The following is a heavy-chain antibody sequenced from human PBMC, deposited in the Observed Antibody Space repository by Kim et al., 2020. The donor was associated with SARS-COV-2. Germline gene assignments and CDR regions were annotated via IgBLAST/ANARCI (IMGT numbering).Heavy chain of an antibody. Sequence: GGSLRLSCAVSGFTFSTYGMSWVRQAPGKGLEWVSSLSGVGIGTYYADSVKGRFAISRDNSKNTLYVQMNSLRDEDTAVYYCAKSVSTSWNTAFDFWGPG. CDR2: LSGVGIGT. V-gene: IGHV3-23*01. D-gene: IGHD6-13*01. J-gene: IGHJ3*01. CDR1: GFTFSTYG. CDR3: AKSVSTSWNTAFDF.